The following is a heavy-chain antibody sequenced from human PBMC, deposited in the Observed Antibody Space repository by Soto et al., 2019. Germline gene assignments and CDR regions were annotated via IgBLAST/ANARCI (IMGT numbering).Heavy chain of an antibody. Sequence: SETLSLTCTVSGGSISSSNWWSWVRQPPGKGLEWIGEIYHSGSTNYNPSLKSRVTISVDKSKNQFSLKLSSVTAADTAVYYCARTGEQWLVRHNWFDPWGQGTLVTVSS. V-gene: IGHV4-4*02. J-gene: IGHJ5*02. CDR3: ARTGEQWLVRHNWFDP. D-gene: IGHD6-19*01. CDR1: GGSISSSNW. CDR2: IYHSGST.